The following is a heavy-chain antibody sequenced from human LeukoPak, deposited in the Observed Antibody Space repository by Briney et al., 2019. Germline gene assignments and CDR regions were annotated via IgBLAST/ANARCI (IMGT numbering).Heavy chain of an antibody. J-gene: IGHJ5*02. D-gene: IGHD3-3*01. CDR2: FDPEDGET. V-gene: IGHV1-24*01. CDR3: ATDGWSDFWSGRFDP. CDR1: GYTLTELS. Sequence: ASVKVSCKVSGYTLTELSMHWVRQAPGKGLEWMGGFDPEDGETIYAQKFQGTVTMTEDTSTDTAYMELSSLRSEGTAVYYCATDGWSDFWSGRFDPWGQGTLVTVSS.